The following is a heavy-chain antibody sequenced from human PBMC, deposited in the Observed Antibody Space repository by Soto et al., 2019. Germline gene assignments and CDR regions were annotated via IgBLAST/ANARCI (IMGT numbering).Heavy chain of an antibody. V-gene: IGHV3-48*02. Sequence: EVQLVESGGGLVQPGGSLRLSCAASGFTFSSYSLNWVLQAPGKGLECVSYISSSSSTIYYADSVKGRFTISRDNAKNSLYLQMNSLRDEETAGYYCARSYLELRGYFDLWGRCTLVTVSS. J-gene: IGHJ2*01. D-gene: IGHD1-7*01. CDR1: GFTFSSYS. CDR3: ARSYLELRGYFDL. CDR2: ISSSSSTI.